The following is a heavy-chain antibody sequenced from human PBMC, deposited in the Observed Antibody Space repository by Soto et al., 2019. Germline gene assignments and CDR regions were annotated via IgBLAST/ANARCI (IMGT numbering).Heavy chain of an antibody. J-gene: IGHJ4*02. CDR1: GFTFSSYD. D-gene: IGHD6-6*01. Sequence: HPGGSLRLSCAASGFTFSSYDMHWVPQATAKGLEWVSAIGTAGDTYYPGSVKGRFTISRENAKNSLYLQMNSLRAGDTAVYYCARFNRQIVPFDYWGQGTLVTVSS. CDR3: ARFNRQIVPFDY. V-gene: IGHV3-13*01. CDR2: IGTAGDT.